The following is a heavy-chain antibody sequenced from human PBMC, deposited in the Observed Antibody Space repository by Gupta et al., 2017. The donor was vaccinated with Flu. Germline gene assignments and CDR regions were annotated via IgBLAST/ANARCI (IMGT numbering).Heavy chain of an antibody. Sequence: QVQLQQWGAGLLKPSETLSLTCAVYGGSFSGYNWSWIRQPPGKGLEWIGEINHSGSTNYNPSLKSRVTISVDTSKNQFSLKLSSVTAADTAVYYCARGSYCSSTSCFRKARDKASKRTIDYWGQGTLVTVSS. CDR1: GGSFSGYN. J-gene: IGHJ4*02. CDR2: INHSGST. D-gene: IGHD2-2*01. CDR3: ARGSYCSSTSCFRKARDKASKRTIDY. V-gene: IGHV4-34*01.